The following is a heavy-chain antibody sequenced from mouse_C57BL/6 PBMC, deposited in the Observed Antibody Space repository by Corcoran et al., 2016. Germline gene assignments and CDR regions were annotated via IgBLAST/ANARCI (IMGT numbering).Heavy chain of an antibody. Sequence: VQLQQSGPELVKPGASVKISCKASGYTFTDYYMNWVKQSHGKGLEWIGYINRNNGSTSYNQKFKDKATLTIDKSSSTAYMELRSLTSEDTADYYGATRSLSGFDYWGQGTTLTVSS. J-gene: IGHJ2*01. V-gene: IGHV1-26*01. CDR1: GYTFTDYY. CDR2: INRNNGST. D-gene: IGHD6-1*01. CDR3: ATRSLSGFDY.